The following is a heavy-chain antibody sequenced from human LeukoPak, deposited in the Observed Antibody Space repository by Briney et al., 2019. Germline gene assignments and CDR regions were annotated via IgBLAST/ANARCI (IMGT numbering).Heavy chain of an antibody. CDR1: GFTFSSYA. CDR2: ISGSGGST. D-gene: IGHD3-9*01. J-gene: IGHJ4*02. V-gene: IGHV3-23*01. CDR3: AKDHLVSYYDILTGYYYFDY. Sequence: PGGSLRLFCAASGFTFSSYAMSWVRQAPGKGLEWVSAISGSGGSTYYADSVKGRFTISRDNSKNTLYLQMNSLRAEDTAVYYCAKDHLVSYYDILTGYYYFDYWGQGTLVTVSS.